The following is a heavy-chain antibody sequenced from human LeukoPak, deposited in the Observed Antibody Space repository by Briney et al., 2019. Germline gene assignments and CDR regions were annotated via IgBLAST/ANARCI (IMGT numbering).Heavy chain of an antibody. D-gene: IGHD2-2*01. CDR2: IYSGGST. J-gene: IGHJ6*02. CDR3: ARVLPYCSSTSCYWARHYYYYGMDV. Sequence: GGSLRLSCAASGFTVSSNYMSWVRQAPGKGLEWVSVIYSGGSTYYADSVKGRFTISRDNSKNTLYLQMNSLRAEDTAVYYCARVLPYCSSTSCYWARHYYYYGMDVWGQGTTVTVSS. V-gene: IGHV3-53*01. CDR1: GFTVSSNY.